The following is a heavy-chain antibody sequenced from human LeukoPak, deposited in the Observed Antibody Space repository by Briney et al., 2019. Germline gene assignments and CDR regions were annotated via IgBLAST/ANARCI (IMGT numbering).Heavy chain of an antibody. CDR3: AGGYYSSYYYGMDV. Sequence: PGGSLRLSCAASGFTVSSTYMGWVRQAPGKGLEWVSVIFSGGNIYYADSVKGRFTISRDNSKNMLYLQMNSLRAEDTAVYFCAGGYYSSYYYGMDVWGQGTTVTVSS. J-gene: IGHJ6*02. CDR2: IFSGGNI. CDR1: GFTVSSTY. D-gene: IGHD3-22*01. V-gene: IGHV3-53*01.